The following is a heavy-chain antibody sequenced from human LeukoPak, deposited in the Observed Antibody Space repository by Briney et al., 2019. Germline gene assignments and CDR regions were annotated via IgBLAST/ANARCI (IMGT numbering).Heavy chain of an antibody. D-gene: IGHD4-23*01. CDR3: GNTPEYGGVLSLDD. J-gene: IGHJ4*02. CDR2: VYYSGKT. V-gene: IGHV4-39*01. CDR1: GGSITSSSSY. Sequence: SETLSLTCTVSGGSITSSSSYWGWIRQPPGKGLEWIGSVYYSGKTYYNPSLKSRVTISVDTFKNQFSLKLTSVTASDTAVYYCGNTPEYGGVLSLDDWGQGALVTVSS.